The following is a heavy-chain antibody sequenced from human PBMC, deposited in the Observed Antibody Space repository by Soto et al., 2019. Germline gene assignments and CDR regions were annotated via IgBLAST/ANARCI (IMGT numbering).Heavy chain of an antibody. J-gene: IGHJ4*02. V-gene: IGHV1-18*01. CDR3: ARLIATSADY. CDR1: GYSFTMYG. CDR2: LSTYLGTT. D-gene: IGHD3-16*02. Sequence: QVQLVQSEGEVRRPGASVKVSCKASGYSFTMYGITWVRQAPGQGLEWMGWLSTYLGTTKYARKFQGRVTMTTDTSTSTAYMDLRTLSSDDTAVYYCARLIATSADYWGQGTLVTVSS.